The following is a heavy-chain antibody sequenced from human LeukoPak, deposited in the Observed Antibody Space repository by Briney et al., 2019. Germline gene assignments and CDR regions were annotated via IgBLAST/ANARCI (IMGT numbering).Heavy chain of an antibody. D-gene: IGHD4-17*01. Sequence: KAGGSLRLSCAASGFTFSSYSMNWVRQAPGKGLEWVSSISSSSYIYYADSVKGRFTISRDNAKNSLYLQMNSLRAEDTAVYYCARAERVGDYGYWGQGTLVTVSS. CDR2: ISSSSYI. V-gene: IGHV3-21*01. J-gene: IGHJ4*02. CDR3: ARAERVGDYGY. CDR1: GFTFSSYS.